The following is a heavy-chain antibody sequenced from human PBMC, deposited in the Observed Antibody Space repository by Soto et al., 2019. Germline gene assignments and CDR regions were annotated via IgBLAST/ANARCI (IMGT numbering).Heavy chain of an antibody. Sequence: GESLKISCKGSGYSFTSYWISWVRQMPGKGLEWMGRIDPSDSYTNYSPSFQGHVTISADKSISTAYLQWSSLKASDTAMYYCARRGAARHYYYYGMDVWAQGTTVTVSS. CDR3: ARRGAARHYYYYGMDV. V-gene: IGHV5-10-1*01. CDR1: GYSFTSYW. D-gene: IGHD6-6*01. J-gene: IGHJ6*02. CDR2: IDPSDSYT.